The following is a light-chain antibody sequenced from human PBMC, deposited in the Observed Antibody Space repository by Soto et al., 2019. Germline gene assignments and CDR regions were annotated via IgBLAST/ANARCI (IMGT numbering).Light chain of an antibody. CDR3: QQFSPSPRMYT. Sequence: IVLTQSPGTLSLSPGERATLSCRASQRVSSSFLAWYQQKLGQAPRLLIYGAFDRAAGIPDRFSGSGSGTDYTLTISRLGPEDAALYFCQQFSPSPRMYTFGQGTRLEIK. CDR1: QRVSSSF. V-gene: IGKV3-20*01. CDR2: GAF. J-gene: IGKJ5*01.